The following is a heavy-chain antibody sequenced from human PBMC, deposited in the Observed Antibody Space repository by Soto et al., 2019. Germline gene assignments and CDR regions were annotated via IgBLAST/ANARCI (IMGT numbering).Heavy chain of an antibody. Sequence: QIQLVQSGTEVKKPGASVKVSCRVSGYNFRSYGISWVRQAPGQGLEWMGWISGYNGHTNYAQGLQGRVIMTTDTXTSTVYMELRRLRSDDTAVYYCARLKGGSSPWWGYWGEGTLVTVSS. V-gene: IGHV1-18*01. CDR3: ARLKGGSSPWWGY. J-gene: IGHJ4*02. D-gene: IGHD2-8*02. CDR1: GYNFRSYG. CDR2: ISGYNGHT.